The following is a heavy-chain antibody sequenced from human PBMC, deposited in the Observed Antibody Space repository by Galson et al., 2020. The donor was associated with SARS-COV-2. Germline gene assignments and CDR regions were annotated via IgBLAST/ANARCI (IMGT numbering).Heavy chain of an antibody. J-gene: IGHJ3*02. CDR3: ARVGGEKRLIVVIRGAFDI. D-gene: IGHD3-22*01. Sequence: KIGESLKISCKGSGYSFTSYWIGWVRQMPGKGLEWMGIIYPGDSDTRNSPSFQGQVTISADKSISTAYLQWSSLKASDTAMYYCARVGGEKRLIVVIRGAFDIWGQGTMVTVSS. V-gene: IGHV5-51*01. CDR1: GYSFTSYW. CDR2: IYPGDSDT.